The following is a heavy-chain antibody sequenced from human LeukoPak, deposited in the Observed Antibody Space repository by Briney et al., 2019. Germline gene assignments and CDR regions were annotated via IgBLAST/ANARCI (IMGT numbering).Heavy chain of an antibody. CDR3: ARGGDYIWGTYRPFDY. CDR2: IYTNGST. V-gene: IGHV4-61*02. CDR1: GGSIRSGSYH. Sequence: PSETLSLTCTVSGGSIRSGSYHWSWIRQSAGKGLEWIRRIYTNGSTNHNPSLKSRVTISVDTSKNQFSLKLNSVTAADTAVYYCARGGDYIWGTYRPFDYWGQGTLVTVSS. D-gene: IGHD3-16*02. J-gene: IGHJ4*02.